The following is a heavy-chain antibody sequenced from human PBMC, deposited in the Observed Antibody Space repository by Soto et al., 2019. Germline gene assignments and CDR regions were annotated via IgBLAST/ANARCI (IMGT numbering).Heavy chain of an antibody. J-gene: IGHJ2*01. V-gene: IGHV3-53*01. CDR3: VILRLHRPRRSTLFPTQRSSDL. CDR1: GFTVSSNY. Sequence: PGGSLRLSCAASGFTVSSNYMSWVRQAPGKGLEWVSVIYSGGSTYYADSVKGRFTISRDNSKNTLYLQMNSLRAEDTAVYYCVILRLHRPRRSTLFPTQRSSDL. CDR2: IYSGGST. D-gene: IGHD6-25*01.